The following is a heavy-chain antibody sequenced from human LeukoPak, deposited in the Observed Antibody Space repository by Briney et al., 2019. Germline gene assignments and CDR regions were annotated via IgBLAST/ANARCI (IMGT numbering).Heavy chain of an antibody. D-gene: IGHD5-12*01. J-gene: IGHJ4*02. CDR2: IYPGDSDT. V-gene: IGHV5-51*01. Sequence: GESLKISFKGSGYRFTSYWIGWVRPMPGKGLEWMGIIYPGDSDTRYSPSFQGQVTISADKSISTAYLQWSSLKASDTTMYYCARLTGSGYVGFDYWGQGTLVTVSS. CDR3: ARLTGSGYVGFDY. CDR1: GYRFTSYW.